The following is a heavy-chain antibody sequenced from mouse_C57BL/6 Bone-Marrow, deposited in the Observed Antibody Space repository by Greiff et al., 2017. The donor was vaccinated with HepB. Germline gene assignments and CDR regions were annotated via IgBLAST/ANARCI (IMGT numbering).Heavy chain of an antibody. D-gene: IGHD1-1*01. CDR3: ARSPYDGSSYDAMDY. Sequence: EVKLVESGGGLVQPGGSLSLSCAASGFTFTDYYMSWVRQPPGRALEWLGFIRNKANGYTTEYSASVKGRFTISRDNSQSILYLQMNALRAEDSATYYCARSPYDGSSYDAMDYWGQGTSVTVSS. V-gene: IGHV7-3*01. CDR1: GFTFTDYY. CDR2: IRNKANGYTT. J-gene: IGHJ4*01.